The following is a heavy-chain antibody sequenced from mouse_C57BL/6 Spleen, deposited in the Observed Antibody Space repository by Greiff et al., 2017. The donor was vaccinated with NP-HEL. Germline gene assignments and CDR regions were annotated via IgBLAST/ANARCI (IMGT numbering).Heavy chain of an antibody. D-gene: IGHD1-1*01. V-gene: IGHV1-81*01. CDR1: GYTFTSYG. J-gene: IGHJ1*03. CDR2: IYPRSGNT. CDR3: ARESFTEWGYFDV. Sequence: VQLQQSGAELARPGASVKLSCKASGYTFTSYGISWVKQRTGQGLEWIGEIYPRSGNTYYNEKFKGKATLTADKSSSTAYMELRSLTSEDSAVYFCARESFTEWGYFDVWGTGTTVTVSS.